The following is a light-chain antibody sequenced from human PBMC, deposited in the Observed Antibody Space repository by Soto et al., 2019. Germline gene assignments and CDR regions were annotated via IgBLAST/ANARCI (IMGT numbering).Light chain of an antibody. V-gene: IGLV2-14*01. CDR3: TSYTNSSTYV. CDR2: GVS. Sequence: QSVLTQPASVSGSPGQSITISCTGTSSDVGNYNYVSWFQQRPDKAPKLMIYGVSSRPSGVSNRFSGSKSGNTASLTISGLQAEDEADYYCTSYTNSSTYVFGTGTKVTAL. J-gene: IGLJ1*01. CDR1: SSDVGNYNY.